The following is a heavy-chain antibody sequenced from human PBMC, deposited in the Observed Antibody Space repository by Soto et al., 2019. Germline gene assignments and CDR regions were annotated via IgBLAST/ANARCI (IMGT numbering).Heavy chain of an antibody. Sequence: EVQLLDSGGGLVQPGGSLRLSCAASGFTFSIYAMSWVRQAPGKGLEWVSAISGSGGSIYYADSVKGRFTISRDNSKNTLSLQMNSLRAEDTAVYYCAKAPQGMGSIWGQGTMVTVSS. CDR3: AKAPQGMGSI. J-gene: IGHJ3*02. D-gene: IGHD3-10*01. V-gene: IGHV3-23*01. CDR1: GFTFSIYA. CDR2: ISGSGGSI.